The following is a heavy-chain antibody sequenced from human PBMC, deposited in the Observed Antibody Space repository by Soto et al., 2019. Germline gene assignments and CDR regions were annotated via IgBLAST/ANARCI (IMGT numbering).Heavy chain of an antibody. J-gene: IGHJ4*02. CDR3: ARHTKIIAAAGYSFY. V-gene: IGHV4-39*01. Sequence: SETLSLTCTVSGGSISSSSYYLVCMRQRPGKGLEWIGSIYYSGSTYYNPSLKSRVTIPVDTSKNQFSLKLSSVTAADTAVYYCARHTKIIAAAGYSFYWGQGTLVTVSS. CDR1: GGSISSSSYY. D-gene: IGHD6-13*01. CDR2: IYYSGST.